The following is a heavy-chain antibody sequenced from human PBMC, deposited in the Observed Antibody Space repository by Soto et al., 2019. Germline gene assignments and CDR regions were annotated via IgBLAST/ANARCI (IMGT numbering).Heavy chain of an antibody. CDR1: GGSFSGYY. V-gene: IGHV4-34*01. Sequence: PSETLSLTCAVYGGSFSGYYWSWIRQPPGKGLEWIGEINHSGSTNYNPSLKSRVTISVDTSKNQFSLKLSSVTAADTAVYYCARGRSYYGSGSYYLAPNYMDVWGKGTTVTVSS. CDR2: INHSGST. D-gene: IGHD3-10*01. J-gene: IGHJ6*03. CDR3: ARGRSYYGSGSYYLAPNYMDV.